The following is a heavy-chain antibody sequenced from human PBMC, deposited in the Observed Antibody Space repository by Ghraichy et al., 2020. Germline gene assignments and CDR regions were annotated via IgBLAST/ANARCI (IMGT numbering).Heavy chain of an antibody. J-gene: IGHJ4*02. CDR1: GFSFSSYW. V-gene: IGHV3-74*01. CDR3: ARDPDRNGWSNFDY. Sequence: ETLSLTCAASGFSFSSYWMHWVRQAPGKGLVWVSRIKSDGSSTSYADSVKGRFTISRDNAKNTLDLRMNSLRAEDTAVYYCARDPDRNGWSNFDYWGQGTLVTVSS. CDR2: IKSDGSST. D-gene: IGHD6-19*01.